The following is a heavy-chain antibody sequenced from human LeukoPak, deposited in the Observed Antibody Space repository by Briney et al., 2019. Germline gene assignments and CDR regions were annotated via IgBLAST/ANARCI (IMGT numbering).Heavy chain of an antibody. V-gene: IGHV1-69*04. J-gene: IGHJ6*02. CDR3: ARGDYYYYYGMDV. CDR2: IIPIFGIA. CDR1: GGTFSSYA. Sequence: SVKVSCKASGGTFSSYAISWVRQAPGQGLEWMGRIIPIFGIANYAQKFQGRVTITADRSTSTAYMELSSLRSEDTAVYYCARGDYYYYYGMDVWGQGTTVTVSS.